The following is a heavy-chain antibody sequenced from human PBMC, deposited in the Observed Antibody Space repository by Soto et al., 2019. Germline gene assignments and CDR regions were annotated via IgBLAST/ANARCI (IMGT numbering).Heavy chain of an antibody. Sequence: ASVKVSCKASGYTFTSYDINWVRQATGQGLEWMGWMNPNSGNPGYAQKFQGRVTMTRNTSISTAYMELSRLRSEDTAVYSCARGITIFGVVTHHYYYYGMDVWGQGTTVTVSS. J-gene: IGHJ6*02. D-gene: IGHD3-3*01. V-gene: IGHV1-8*01. CDR3: ARGITIFGVVTHHYYYYGMDV. CDR1: GYTFTSYD. CDR2: MNPNSGNP.